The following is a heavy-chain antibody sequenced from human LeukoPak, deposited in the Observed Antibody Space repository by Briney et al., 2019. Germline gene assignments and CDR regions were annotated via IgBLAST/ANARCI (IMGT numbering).Heavy chain of an antibody. V-gene: IGHV3-7*03. CDR3: TRVFGGYDVSDY. CDR1: GFTLSSFW. Sequence: PGGSLRLSCAASGFTLSSFWMSWVRQAPGKGLEWVANIKKDGSQKYYVDSVEGRFTISRDNAKNSLYLQMDSLRVDDTAVYYCTRVFGGYDVSDYWGQGTLVTVSS. D-gene: IGHD3-3*01. CDR2: IKKDGSQK. J-gene: IGHJ4*02.